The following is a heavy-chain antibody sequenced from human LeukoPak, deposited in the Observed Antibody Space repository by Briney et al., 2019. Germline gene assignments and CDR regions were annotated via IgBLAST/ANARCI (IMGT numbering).Heavy chain of an antibody. J-gene: IGHJ6*03. CDR2: ISAYNGNT. V-gene: IGHV1-18*01. Sequence: ASVTVSCKASGYTFTSYGISWVRQAPGQGLEWMGWISAYNGNTNYAQKLQGRVTMTTDTSTSTAYMELRSLRSDDTAVYYCATRNWNYFTPSAHYYYYMDVWGKGTTVTVSS. CDR1: GYTFTSYG. CDR3: ATRNWNYFTPSAHYYYYMDV. D-gene: IGHD1-7*01.